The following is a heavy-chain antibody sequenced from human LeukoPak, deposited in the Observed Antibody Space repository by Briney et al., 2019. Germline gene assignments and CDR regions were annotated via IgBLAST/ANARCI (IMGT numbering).Heavy chain of an antibody. V-gene: IGHV4-59*11. Sequence: SETLSLTCTVSGGPITSHYWTWIRQSPVKGLEWIGDISNSGSTSYNPSLKSRVTVSIDTSKRQFSLKLTSVTAADTAVYYCGRDALVGYFSYYYIDVWGKGTTVTVSS. D-gene: IGHD2-15*01. CDR1: GGPITSHY. CDR2: ISNSGST. J-gene: IGHJ6*03. CDR3: GRDALVGYFSYYYIDV.